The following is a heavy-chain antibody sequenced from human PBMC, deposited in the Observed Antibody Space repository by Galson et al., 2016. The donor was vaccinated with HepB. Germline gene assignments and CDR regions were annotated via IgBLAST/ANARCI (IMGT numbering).Heavy chain of an antibody. Sequence: SLRLSCAASGFTFSTYGMHWVRQAPGKGLEWVAVISYDRSNKNYAASVKGRLTISRDNSKNTLHLQMNSLRVEDTAVYYCAKGGRDTSGYENWGQGTVVTVSS. V-gene: IGHV3-30*18. D-gene: IGHD3-22*01. CDR1: GFTFSTYG. CDR3: AKGGRDTSGYEN. CDR2: ISYDRSNK. J-gene: IGHJ3*01.